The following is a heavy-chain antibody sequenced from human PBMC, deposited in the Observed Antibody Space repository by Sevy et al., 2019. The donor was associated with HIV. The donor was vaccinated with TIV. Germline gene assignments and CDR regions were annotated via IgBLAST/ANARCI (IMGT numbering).Heavy chain of an antibody. D-gene: IGHD3-16*01. J-gene: IGHJ5*02. CDR2: ISSSGIT. CDR1: GGSISPYF. CDR3: ARDDLETGGRNWFDL. V-gene: IGHV4-4*07. Sequence: SETLSLTCTVSGGSISPYFWAWIRQPAGKQLEWIGLISSSGITNSNPSLKSRVTISIDTSKNDFSLKLSSVTAADTAFYYCARDDLETGGRNWFDLWGQGTLVTVSS.